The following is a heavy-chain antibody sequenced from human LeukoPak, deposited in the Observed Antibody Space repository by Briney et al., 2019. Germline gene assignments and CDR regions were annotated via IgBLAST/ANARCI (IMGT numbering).Heavy chain of an antibody. V-gene: IGHV1-18*01. CDR3: ARRAIAARTFDY. CDR2: ISAYNGNT. D-gene: IGHD6-6*01. J-gene: IGHJ4*02. CDR1: GYTFTSYG. Sequence: ASVKVSCKASGYTFTSYGISWVRQAPGQGLEWMGWISAYNGNTNYAQKLQGRVTMTTDTSTTTAYMELSRLRSDDTAVYYCARRAIAARTFDYWGQGTLVTVSS.